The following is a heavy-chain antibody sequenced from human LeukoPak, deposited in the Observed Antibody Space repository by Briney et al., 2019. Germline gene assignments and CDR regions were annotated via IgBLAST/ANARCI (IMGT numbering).Heavy chain of an antibody. V-gene: IGHV1-2*02. Sequence: ASVKVSCKASGYTFTGYYLHWVRQAPGQGLEWMGWINPSGGTNYAQKFQGRVTMTRDTSISTAYMELSRLRSDDTAVYYCAREADCSGTSCYSQFLDYWGQGTLVTVSS. CDR2: INPSGGT. CDR3: AREADCSGTSCYSQFLDY. CDR1: GYTFTGYY. D-gene: IGHD2-2*01. J-gene: IGHJ4*02.